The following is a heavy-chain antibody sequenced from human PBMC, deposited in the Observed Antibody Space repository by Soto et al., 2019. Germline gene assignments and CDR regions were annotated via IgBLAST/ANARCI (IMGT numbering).Heavy chain of an antibody. V-gene: IGHV1-69*13. Sequence: SVKVSCKASGGTFSSYAISWVRQAPGQGLEWMGGIIPIFGTANYAQKFQGRVTITADESTSTAYMELSSLRSEDTAVYYCARGDIVVVPAAIFYYYYGMDVWGQGTTVTVSS. CDR3: ARGDIVVVPAAIFYYYYGMDV. D-gene: IGHD2-2*02. CDR2: IIPIFGTA. J-gene: IGHJ6*02. CDR1: GGTFSSYA.